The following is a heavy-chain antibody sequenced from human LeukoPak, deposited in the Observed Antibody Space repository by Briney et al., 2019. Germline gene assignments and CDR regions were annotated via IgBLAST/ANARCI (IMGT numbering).Heavy chain of an antibody. CDR3: ARDPSLVVPAAISWGDLNYYYYGMDV. V-gene: IGHV3-30-3*01. CDR2: ISYDGSNK. CDR1: GFTFSSYA. J-gene: IGHJ6*02. D-gene: IGHD2-2*02. Sequence: PGRSLRLSCAASGFTFSSYAMHWVRQAPGKGLEWVAVISYDGSNKYYADSVKGRFTISRDNAKNSLYLQMNSLRAEDTAVYYCARDPSLVVPAAISWGDLNYYYYGMDVWGQGTTVTVSS.